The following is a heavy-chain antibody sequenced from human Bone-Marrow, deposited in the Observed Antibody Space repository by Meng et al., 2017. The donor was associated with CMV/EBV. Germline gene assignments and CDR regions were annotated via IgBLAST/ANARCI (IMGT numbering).Heavy chain of an antibody. D-gene: IGHD2-2*01. V-gene: IGHV3-23*01. CDR2: ISGSGGST. Sequence: GESLKIPCAASGFTFSSYSMNWVRQAPGKGLEWVSGISGSGGSTYDADSVKGRFTISRDNSKNTLYLQMNSLRAEDTAVYYCAKDSSDIVVVPAYGQPFTAGNWFDHWGQGTLVTVSS. J-gene: IGHJ5*02. CDR1: GFTFSSYS. CDR3: AKDSSDIVVVPAYGQPFTAGNWFDH.